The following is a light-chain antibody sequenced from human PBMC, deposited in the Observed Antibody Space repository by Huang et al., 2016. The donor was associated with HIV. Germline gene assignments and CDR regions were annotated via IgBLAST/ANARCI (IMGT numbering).Light chain of an antibody. CDR2: KAS. J-gene: IGKJ4*01. CDR1: QSISSW. Sequence: DIQMTQSPSTLSASVGDRVTITCRASQSISSWLAWYQQKPGKAPELLIYKASNLETGVPSRFSGSGSGTEFTLTISSLQPDDFATYYCHQYNSYPLTFGGGTKVEIK. V-gene: IGKV1-5*03. CDR3: HQYNSYPLT.